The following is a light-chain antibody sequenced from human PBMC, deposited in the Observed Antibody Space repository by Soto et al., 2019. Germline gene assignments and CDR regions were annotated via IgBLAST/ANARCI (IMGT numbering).Light chain of an antibody. CDR3: QQYDRFPYT. Sequence: DIQMTQSPPTLSASVGDTVTITCRASQSLSYWLAWYQQKPGQAPKLLIHKASTLESGVPSRFSGSGSGTEFTLTISSLQPDDFETFYCQQYDRFPYTFGQGTKLEIK. CDR2: KAS. J-gene: IGKJ2*01. CDR1: QSLSYW. V-gene: IGKV1-5*03.